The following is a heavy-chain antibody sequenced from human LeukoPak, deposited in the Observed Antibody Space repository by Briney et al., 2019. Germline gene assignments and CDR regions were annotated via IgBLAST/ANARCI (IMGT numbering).Heavy chain of an antibody. D-gene: IGHD2-15*01. CDR1: GGLLRGYY. CDR2: IDHIGTT. CDR3: AREDMVVGGASDI. V-gene: IGHV4-34*01. Sequence: PSETLSLTCEVLGGLLRGYYGSWIRESPRQGLEWIREIDHIGTTNYNPSLKTRVTMSVDTSKRQFSLKLTSVTAADTAVYYCAREDMVVGGASDIWGQGTTVSVST. J-gene: IGHJ3*02.